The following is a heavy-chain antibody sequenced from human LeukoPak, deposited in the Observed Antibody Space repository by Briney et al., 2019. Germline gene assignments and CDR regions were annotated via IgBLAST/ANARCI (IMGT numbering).Heavy chain of an antibody. D-gene: IGHD3-10*01. CDR1: GYTLTELS. CDR3: ATFMVRGVITHLGFDP. V-gene: IGHV1-24*01. J-gene: IGHJ5*02. CDR2: FDPEDGET. Sequence: APVKVSCKVSGYTLTELSMHWVRQAPGKGLEWMGGFDPEDGETIYAQKFQDRVTMTEDTSTDTAYMELSSLRSQDTAVYYCATFMVRGVITHLGFDPWGQGTLVAVSS.